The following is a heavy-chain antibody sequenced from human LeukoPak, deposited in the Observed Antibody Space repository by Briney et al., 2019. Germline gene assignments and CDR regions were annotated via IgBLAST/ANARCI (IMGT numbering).Heavy chain of an antibody. CDR2: IYYSGST. CDR1: GCSISSYY. J-gene: IGHJ6*02. CDR3: VRSGSYYDGMDV. V-gene: IGHV4-59*01. Sequence: SETLSLTCTVSGCSISSYYWSWIRQPPGKGLEWIGYIYYSGSTNYNPSLKSRVAISVDASKNQFSLKLRSVHAADTAVYYCVRSGSYYDGMDVWGQGTTVTVSS. D-gene: IGHD1-26*01.